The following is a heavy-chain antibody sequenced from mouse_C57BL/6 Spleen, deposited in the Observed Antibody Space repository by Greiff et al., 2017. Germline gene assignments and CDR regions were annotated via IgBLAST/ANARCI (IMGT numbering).Heavy chain of an antibody. CDR1: GYTFTSYW. J-gene: IGHJ1*03. D-gene: IGHD2-4*01. CDR2: IYPGSGST. V-gene: IGHV1-55*01. CDR3: ARGGIYYEDDGEWTFDV. Sequence: QVQLKQPGAELVKPGASVKMSCKASGYTFTSYWITWVKQRPGQGLEWIGDIYPGSGSTNYNEKFKSKATLTVDTSSSTAYMQLSSLTSEDSAVYYWARGGIYYEDDGEWTFDVGGKGTTLPVS.